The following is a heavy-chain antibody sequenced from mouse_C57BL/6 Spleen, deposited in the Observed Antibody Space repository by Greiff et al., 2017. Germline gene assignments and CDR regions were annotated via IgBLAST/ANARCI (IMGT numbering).Heavy chain of an antibody. V-gene: IGHV5-17*01. D-gene: IGHD2-2*01. Sequence: EVHLVESGGGLVKPGGYLKLSCAVSGFTFSDYGMHWVRQAPEKGLEWVAYISSGSSTIYYADTVKGRFTISRDNAKNTLFLQMTSLRSEDTAMYYCARGRLRYYAMDYWGQGTSVTVSS. CDR1: GFTFSDYG. CDR2: ISSGSSTI. J-gene: IGHJ4*01. CDR3: ARGRLRYYAMDY.